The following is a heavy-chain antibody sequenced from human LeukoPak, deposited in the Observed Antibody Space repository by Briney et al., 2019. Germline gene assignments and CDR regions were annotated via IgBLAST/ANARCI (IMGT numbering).Heavy chain of an antibody. D-gene: IGHD6-19*01. CDR1: GFTFSSYA. V-gene: IGHV3-23*01. CDR3: ARPAKQWLVLGFADY. CDR2: ISGSGGGT. J-gene: IGHJ4*02. Sequence: GGSLRLSCAASGFTFSSYAMSWVRQAPGKGLEWVSAISGSGGGTYYADSVKGRFTISRDNSKNTLYLQMNSLRAEDTAVYYCARPAKQWLVLGFADYWGQGTLVTVSS.